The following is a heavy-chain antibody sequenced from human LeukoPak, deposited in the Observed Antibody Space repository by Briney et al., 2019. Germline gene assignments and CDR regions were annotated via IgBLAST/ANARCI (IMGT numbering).Heavy chain of an antibody. J-gene: IGHJ6*02. CDR3: ARDYGTGSCLYYYYGMDV. CDR2: ISYDGSNK. D-gene: IGHD3-10*01. V-gene: IGHV3-30-3*01. CDR1: GFTFSSYA. Sequence: PGGSLRLSCAVSGFTFSSYAMHWVRQAPGKGLEWVAVISYDGSNKYYADSVKGRFTISRDNSKNTLYLQMNSLRAEDTAVYYCARDYGTGSCLYYYYGMDVWGQGTTVTVSS.